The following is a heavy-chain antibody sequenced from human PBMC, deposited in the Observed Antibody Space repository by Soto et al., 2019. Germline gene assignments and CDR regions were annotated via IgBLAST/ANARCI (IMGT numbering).Heavy chain of an antibody. Sequence: QVRLVESGGGVVQPGRSLRLSCEASGFAFTTFAMHWVRQCPGKGLEWLAIIWYDGSNIYYGDPVKGRFTISRDNSRNTLYLQMNSLRVEDTAVYYCARDNSGTPGHDGFDMWGRGTMVTVSS. V-gene: IGHV3-33*01. CDR2: IWYDGSNI. D-gene: IGHD1-1*01. CDR3: ARDNSGTPGHDGFDM. J-gene: IGHJ3*02. CDR1: GFAFTTFA.